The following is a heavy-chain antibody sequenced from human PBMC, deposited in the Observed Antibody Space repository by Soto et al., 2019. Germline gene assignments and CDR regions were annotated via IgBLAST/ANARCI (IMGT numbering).Heavy chain of an antibody. CDR3: SWLRVGDILDP. D-gene: IGHD3-10*01. CDR2: VFSSGT. V-gene: IGHV4-4*08. J-gene: IGHJ5*02. Sequence: LSLACSISSADIGNLSRSWIRQPPGKGLEWIGYVFSSGTRYNPSLKSRVTISLDTSQNQFSLKLKSMTAADTAVYYCSWLRVGDILDPCGQGTLVTVS. CDR1: SADIGNLS.